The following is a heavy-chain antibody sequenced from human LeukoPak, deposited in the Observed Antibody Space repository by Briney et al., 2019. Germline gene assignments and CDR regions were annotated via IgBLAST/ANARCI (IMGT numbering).Heavy chain of an antibody. Sequence: PSETLSLTCTVSGGSISSYYWSWIRQPPGKGLEWIGYIHYSGSTNYNPSLKSRVTISVDTSKNQFSLKLSSVTAADTAVYYCARVDVDYDYVWGSYRYSRFDPWGQGTLVTVSS. D-gene: IGHD3-16*02. CDR2: IHYSGST. V-gene: IGHV4-59*01. J-gene: IGHJ5*02. CDR1: GGSISSYY. CDR3: ARVDVDYDYVWGSYRYSRFDP.